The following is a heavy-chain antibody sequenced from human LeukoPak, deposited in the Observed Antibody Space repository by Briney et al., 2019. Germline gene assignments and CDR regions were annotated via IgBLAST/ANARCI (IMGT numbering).Heavy chain of an antibody. J-gene: IGHJ4*02. CDR2: IVSNGGNT. Sequence: PGRSLRLSCAASGLTFSSHAMHWVRQAPGKGLEYVSAIVSNGGNTYYADSVGGRFTISRDNSKDTVYLQMGSLRPEDTAVYYCARGGYYAATDIWGQGALVTVSS. CDR3: ARGGYYAATDI. CDR1: GLTFSSHA. V-gene: IGHV3-64*02. D-gene: IGHD3-3*01.